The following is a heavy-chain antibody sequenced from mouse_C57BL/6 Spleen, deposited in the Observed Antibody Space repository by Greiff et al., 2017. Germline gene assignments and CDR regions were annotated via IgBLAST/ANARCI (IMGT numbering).Heavy chain of an antibody. CDR1: GYTFTSYW. D-gene: IGHD2-3*01. V-gene: IGHV1-59*01. J-gene: IGHJ3*01. CDR3: AGGAGYYD. CDR2: IDPSDSYT. Sequence: QVQLQQPGAELVRPGTSVKLSCKASGYTFTSYWMHWVKQRPGQGLEWIGVIDPSDSYTNYNQKCKGKATLTVDTSSSTAYMQLSSLTSEDSAVYYCAGGAGYYDWGQGTLVTVSA.